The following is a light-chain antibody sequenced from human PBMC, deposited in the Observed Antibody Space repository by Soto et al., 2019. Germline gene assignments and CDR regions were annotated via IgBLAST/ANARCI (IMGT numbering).Light chain of an antibody. V-gene: IGLV3-21*02. Sequence: SYELTQSPSVSVAPGQTARLTCGGNNIGSKYVHWYQQRPGQAPVLVVSDDSDRPSGIPERFSGSNSGNTATLTISRVEAGDEADYYCQVWHTNDDHVVFGGGTKVTVL. CDR3: QVWHTNDDHVV. J-gene: IGLJ2*01. CDR2: DDS. CDR1: NIGSKY.